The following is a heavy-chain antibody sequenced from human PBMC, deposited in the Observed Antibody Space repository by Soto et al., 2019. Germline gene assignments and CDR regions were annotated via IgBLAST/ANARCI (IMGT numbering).Heavy chain of an antibody. Sequence: QVHLVQSSAEVKKPGSSVKVSCKASGGTFTSTAFSWVRQAPGQGLEWMGGIIPVLGTPNYAQKFQARVTITADASTTTVHMELSSLRSDDTAVYYCASSAGLDHLLNYYGLNVWGQGTTVPVSS. CDR2: IIPVLGTP. J-gene: IGHJ6*02. CDR1: GGTFTSTA. CDR3: ASSAGLDHLLNYYGLNV. V-gene: IGHV1-69*01. D-gene: IGHD6-13*01.